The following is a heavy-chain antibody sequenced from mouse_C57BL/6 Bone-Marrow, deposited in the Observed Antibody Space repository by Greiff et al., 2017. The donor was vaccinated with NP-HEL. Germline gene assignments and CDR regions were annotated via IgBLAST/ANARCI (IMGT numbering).Heavy chain of an antibody. CDR2: IHPNSGST. CDR3: ARPGKLWLRRQCPWFAY. Sequence: VQLQQSGAELVKPGASVKLSCKASGYTFTSYWMHWVKQRPGQGLEWIGMIHPNSGSTNYNEKFKSKATLTVDKSSSTAYMQLSSLTSGDSAVYYCARPGKLWLRRQCPWFAYWGQGTLVTVSA. J-gene: IGHJ3*01. CDR1: GYTFTSYW. D-gene: IGHD2-2*01. V-gene: IGHV1-64*01.